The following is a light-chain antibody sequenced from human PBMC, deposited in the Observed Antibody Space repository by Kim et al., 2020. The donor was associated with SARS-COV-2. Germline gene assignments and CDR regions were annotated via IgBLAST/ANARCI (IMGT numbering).Light chain of an antibody. V-gene: IGKV3-15*01. Sequence: VSPGERGAPSCRASQKVSSNLAWYQQKPGQAPRLLIYGASARATGIPARFSSSGSGTEFTLTISSLQSEDFAVYYCHQYDDWPPYTFGQGTKLEI. CDR2: GAS. CDR1: QKVSSN. CDR3: HQYDDWPPYT. J-gene: IGKJ2*01.